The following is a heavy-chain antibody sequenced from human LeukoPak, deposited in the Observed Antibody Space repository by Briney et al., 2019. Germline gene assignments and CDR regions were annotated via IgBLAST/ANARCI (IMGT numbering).Heavy chain of an antibody. CDR1: GLTFSNYW. CDR3: ARIRSYGPPHDY. J-gene: IGHJ4*02. CDR2: I. Sequence: TGGSLRLSCAASGLTFSNYWMSWVRLAPGKGLEWVSYIYYADSVKGRFTISRDNAKNSLYLQMNSLRAEDTAVYYCARIRSYGPPHDYWGQGTLVTVYS. V-gene: IGHV3-48*04. D-gene: IGHD5-18*01.